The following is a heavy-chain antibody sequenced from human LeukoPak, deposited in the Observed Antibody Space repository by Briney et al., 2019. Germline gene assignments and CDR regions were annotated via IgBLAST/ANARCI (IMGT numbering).Heavy chain of an antibody. J-gene: IGHJ4*02. Sequence: SGGSLRLSCAASGFTFSNAWMSWVRQAPGKGLEWVSYISSSSSTIYYADSVKGRFTISRDNAKNSLYLQMNSLRAEDTAVYYCASSPNYYGSGRHIDYWGQGTLVTVSS. D-gene: IGHD3-10*01. V-gene: IGHV3-48*04. CDR2: ISSSSSTI. CDR3: ASSPNYYGSGRHIDY. CDR1: GFTFSNAW.